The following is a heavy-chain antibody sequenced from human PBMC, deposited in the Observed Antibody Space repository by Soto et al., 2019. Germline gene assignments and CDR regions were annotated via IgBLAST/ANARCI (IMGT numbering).Heavy chain of an antibody. Sequence: ASVKVTFKASGYTFTTYGFSWVRQAPGQGLECVGWISASNGNTHYSQKFQGRVTMTTDTSTSTAYMELRSLTSGDTAVYYCASEPIYYNDGSGYYPLGYWGQGTLVTVSS. CDR2: ISASNGNT. CDR3: ASEPIYYNDGSGYYPLGY. CDR1: GYTFTTYG. D-gene: IGHD3-22*01. V-gene: IGHV1-18*04. J-gene: IGHJ4*02.